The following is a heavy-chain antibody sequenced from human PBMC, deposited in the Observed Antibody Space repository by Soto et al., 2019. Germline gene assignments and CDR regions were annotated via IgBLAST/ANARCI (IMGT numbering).Heavy chain of an antibody. CDR1: VGSISSYY. J-gene: IGHJ6*03. Sequence: SETLSLTCTVSVGSISSYYWSWIRQPPGKGLEWIGYIYYSGGTNYNPSLKSRVTISVDTSKNQFSLKLSSVTAADTAVYYCASSSGWYRGWDYYYMDVWGKGTTVTVSS. D-gene: IGHD6-19*01. CDR3: ASSSGWYRGWDYYYMDV. CDR2: IYYSGGT. V-gene: IGHV4-59*01.